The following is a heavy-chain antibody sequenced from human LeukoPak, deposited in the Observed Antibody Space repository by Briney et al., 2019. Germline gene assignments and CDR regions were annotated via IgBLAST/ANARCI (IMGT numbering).Heavy chain of an antibody. J-gene: IGHJ5*02. Sequence: ASVKVSCKASGYIFTSYPIHWVRQAPGQRLEWMGWINGDNGNTKYSQKFQGRVTITRDTSAYTAYMELRSLSSADTAVYFCARAPYDILTGYSLNWFDPWGQGTLVTVSS. CDR3: ARAPYDILTGYSLNWFDP. CDR2: INGDNGNT. V-gene: IGHV1-3*01. D-gene: IGHD3-9*01. CDR1: GYIFTSYP.